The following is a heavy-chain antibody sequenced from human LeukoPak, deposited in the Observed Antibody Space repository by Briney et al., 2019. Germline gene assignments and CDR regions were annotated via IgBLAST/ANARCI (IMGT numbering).Heavy chain of an antibody. CDR1: GGSISSGGYS. CDR3: ARADGDYPLFDY. D-gene: IGHD4-17*01. J-gene: IGHJ4*02. CDR2: IYHSGST. Sequence: SETLSLTCAVSGGSISSGGYSWSWIRQPPGKGLEWIGYIYHSGSTYYNPSLKSRVTISVDRSKNQFSLKLSSVTAADTAVYYCARADGDYPLFDYWGQGTLVTVSS. V-gene: IGHV4-30-2*01.